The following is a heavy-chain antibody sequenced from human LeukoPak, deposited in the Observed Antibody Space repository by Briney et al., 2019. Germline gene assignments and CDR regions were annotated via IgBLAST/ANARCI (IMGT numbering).Heavy chain of an antibody. D-gene: IGHD3-22*01. CDR1: GYSISKGYY. J-gene: IGHJ4*02. Sequence: ASETLSLTCTVSGYSISKGYYWGWIRQPPGKGLEWIGSIYHSGSTYCNPSLKSRVTISVDTSKNQFSLKLSSVTAADTAVYYCARGPMATDYYDRSSYGWGQGTLVTVSS. CDR3: ARGPMATDYYDRSSYG. V-gene: IGHV4-38-2*02. CDR2: IYHSGST.